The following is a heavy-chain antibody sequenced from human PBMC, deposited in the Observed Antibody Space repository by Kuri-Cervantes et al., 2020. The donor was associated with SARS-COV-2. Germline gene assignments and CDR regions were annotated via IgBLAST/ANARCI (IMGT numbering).Heavy chain of an antibody. D-gene: IGHD4-17*01. V-gene: IGHV4-31*03. CDR2: VYYNGNT. Sequence: SETLSLTCTVSGGSISSGGYYWSWVRQHPGRGPEWIGYVYYNGNTFYSPSLKSRVTMSIDTSRNQFPLRLSSVTAADTAVYYCARGGTTVPTSGAFDFWGQGTLVPSPQ. J-gene: IGHJ3*01. CDR1: GGSISSGGYY. CDR3: ARGGTTVPTSGAFDF.